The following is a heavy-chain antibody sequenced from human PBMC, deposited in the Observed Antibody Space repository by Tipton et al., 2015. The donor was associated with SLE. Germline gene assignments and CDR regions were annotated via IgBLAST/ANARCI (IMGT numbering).Heavy chain of an antibody. D-gene: IGHD6-13*01. CDR1: GGSFSSYY. Sequence: TLSLTCAVYGGSFSSYYWGWIRQPPGKGLEWIGSIYYSGSTYYNPSLKSRVTISVDTSKNQFSLKLSSVTAADTAVYYCARVNSPTAAGTGYYFDYWGQGTLVTVSS. V-gene: IGHV4-34*01. CDR2: IYYSGST. CDR3: ARVNSPTAAGTGYYFDY. J-gene: IGHJ4*02.